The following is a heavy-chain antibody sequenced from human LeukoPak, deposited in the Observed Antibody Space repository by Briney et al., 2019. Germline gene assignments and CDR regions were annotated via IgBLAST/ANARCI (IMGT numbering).Heavy chain of an antibody. CDR2: ISYDGSNK. CDR3: AREYYGSGSYYNVGY. J-gene: IGHJ4*02. V-gene: IGHV3-30*03. CDR1: GFTFSSYG. D-gene: IGHD3-10*01. Sequence: GGSLRLSCAASGFTFSSYGMHWVRQAPGKGLEWVAVISYDGSNKYYADSVKGRFTISRDNSKNTLYLQMNSLRAEDTALYYCAREYYGSGSYYNVGYWGQGTLVTVSS.